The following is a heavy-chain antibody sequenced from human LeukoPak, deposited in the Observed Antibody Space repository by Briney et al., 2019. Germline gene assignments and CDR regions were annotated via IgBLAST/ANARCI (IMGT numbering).Heavy chain of an antibody. CDR3: AREGQQLVRAFDI. V-gene: IGHV4-34*01. J-gene: IGHJ3*02. CDR2: INHSGST. D-gene: IGHD6-13*01. CDR1: GGPFSGYY. Sequence: SETLSLTCAVYGGPFSGYYWSWIRQPPGKGLEWIGEINHSGSTNYNPSLKSRVIISVDTSKNQFSLKLSSVTAADTAVYYCAREGQQLVRAFDIWGQGTMVTVSS.